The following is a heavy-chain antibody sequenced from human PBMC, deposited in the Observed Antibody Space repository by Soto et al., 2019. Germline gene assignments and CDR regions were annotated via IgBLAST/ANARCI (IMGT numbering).Heavy chain of an antibody. V-gene: IGHV3-11*01. Sequence: PGGSLRLSCAASGFTFSDYYMSWIRQAPGKGLEWVSYISSSGSTMYYADSVKGRFTISRDNAKNSLYLQMNSLRAEDTAVYYCARYDFWSGYQPFDYWGQGTLVTVSS. D-gene: IGHD3-3*01. CDR3: ARYDFWSGYQPFDY. CDR2: ISSSGSTM. J-gene: IGHJ4*02. CDR1: GFTFSDYY.